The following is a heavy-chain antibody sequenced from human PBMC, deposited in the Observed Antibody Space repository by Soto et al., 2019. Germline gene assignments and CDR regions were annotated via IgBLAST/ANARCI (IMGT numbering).Heavy chain of an antibody. CDR1: GGSFSNFG. V-gene: IGHV1-69*13. J-gene: IGHJ4*02. D-gene: IGHD1-7*01. CDR3: ARGGFIGTPPDY. CDR2: IVPVFGRP. Sequence: SVKVSCKASGGSFSNFGISWVRQAPGQGLEWMGGIVPVFGRPNYAQRFRGRLTITADESTSTGYMELISLKPSDTAKYYCARGGFIGTPPDYWGQGTRVTVSS.